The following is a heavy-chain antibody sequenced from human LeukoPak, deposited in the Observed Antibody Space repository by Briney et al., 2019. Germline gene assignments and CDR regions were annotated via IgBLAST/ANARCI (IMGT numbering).Heavy chain of an antibody. Sequence: GESLKISCKGSGYSFTSYWIGWVRQMPGKGLEWMGIIYPGDSDTRYSPSFQGQVTISAAKSITTAYLQSSTLKASHTVTYYCARHLSGRGGTAYWGQGTLVTVSS. J-gene: IGHJ4*02. D-gene: IGHD1-26*01. CDR1: GYSFTSYW. V-gene: IGHV5-51*01. CDR3: ARHLSGRGGTAY. CDR2: IYPGDSDT.